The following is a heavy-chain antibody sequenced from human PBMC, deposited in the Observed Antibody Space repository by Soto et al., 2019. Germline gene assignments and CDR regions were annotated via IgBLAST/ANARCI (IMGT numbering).Heavy chain of an antibody. CDR1: GFTFSDYW. J-gene: IGHJ5*02. D-gene: IGHD3-10*02. Sequence: GGSLRLSCAVSGFTFSDYWMSWVRQAPGKGLEWVANIKQDGNEKYYVDSVKGRFTISRDNAKNSLYLQMNSLRAVDTAVYYCARGGLNHDVLFDRWGQGTLVTVSS. V-gene: IGHV3-7*01. CDR3: ARGGLNHDVLFDR. CDR2: IKQDGNEK.